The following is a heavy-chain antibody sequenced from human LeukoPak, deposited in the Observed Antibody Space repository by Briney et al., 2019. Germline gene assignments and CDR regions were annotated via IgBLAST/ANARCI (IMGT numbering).Heavy chain of an antibody. CDR1: GFTVSSNY. CDR3: ARNIAYDSSGYYSPHFDY. Sequence: GGSLRLSCAASGFTVSSNYMSWVRQAPGKGLEWVALINSGGSRYYTDSVKGRFTISRDNSKNTMYLQMNSVRAKETAVYYCARNIAYDSSGYYSPHFDYWGQGTLVTDSS. V-gene: IGHV3-53*01. CDR2: INSGGSR. J-gene: IGHJ4*02. D-gene: IGHD3-22*01.